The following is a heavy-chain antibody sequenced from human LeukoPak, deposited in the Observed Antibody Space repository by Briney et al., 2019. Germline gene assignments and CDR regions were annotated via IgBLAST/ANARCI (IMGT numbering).Heavy chain of an antibody. Sequence: GESLKISCKGSGYSFTSYWIGWVRQLPGKGLQWLRIIYPGDSDTRYSPSFKGQVTISADKSISTAYLQWSSLKASDTAMYYCARHRGGSTRHYMDVWGKGTTVTVSS. D-gene: IGHD2-2*01. CDR2: IYPGDSDT. V-gene: IGHV5-51*01. CDR3: ARHRGGSTRHYMDV. CDR1: GYSFTSYW. J-gene: IGHJ6*03.